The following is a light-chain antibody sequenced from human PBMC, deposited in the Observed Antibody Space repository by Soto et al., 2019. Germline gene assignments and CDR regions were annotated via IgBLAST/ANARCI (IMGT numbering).Light chain of an antibody. J-gene: IGLJ1*01. CDR1: NIGSKS. CDR3: QVWDSSRDNLYV. Sequence: SYELTQPPSVSVAPGKTARITCGGNNIGSKSVHWYQQKPGQAPVLVIYYDSDRPSGIPERFSGSNSGNTATLTISRVEAGDEADYYCQVWDSSRDNLYVVGTGTKVTGL. CDR2: YDS. V-gene: IGLV3-21*04.